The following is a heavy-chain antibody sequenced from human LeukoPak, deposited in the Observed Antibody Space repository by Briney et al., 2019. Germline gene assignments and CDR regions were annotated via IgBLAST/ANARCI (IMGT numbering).Heavy chain of an antibody. CDR2: IYYSWTT. J-gene: IGHJ4*02. V-gene: IGHV4-39*01. CDR1: VGSISSSSDY. Sequence: PSETLSLTCNVSVGSISSSSDYWGWIRQPPGKGLEWIGSIYYSWTTYYNPSLKSRVTISVDTSKNQFSLKLSSVTAADTAVYYCARLGGRVVNGDYWGQGTLVTVSS. D-gene: IGHD3-16*01. CDR3: ARLGGRVVNGDY.